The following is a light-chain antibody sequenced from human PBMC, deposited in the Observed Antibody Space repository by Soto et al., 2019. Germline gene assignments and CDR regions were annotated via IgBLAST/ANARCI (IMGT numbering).Light chain of an antibody. Sequence: DIKLTQSPSFLSASVGDRVTITCRASQGISSYLAWYQQKPGKAPKLLIYAASTLQSGVPSRFSGSGSGTEFTLTISSLQPEDFATYYCQQLNSYPWVFGGGTKVEIK. J-gene: IGKJ4*01. CDR3: QQLNSYPWV. CDR2: AAS. CDR1: QGISSY. V-gene: IGKV1-9*01.